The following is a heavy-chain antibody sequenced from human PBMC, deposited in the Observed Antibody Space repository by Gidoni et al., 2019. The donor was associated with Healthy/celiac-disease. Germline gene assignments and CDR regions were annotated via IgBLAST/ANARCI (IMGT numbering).Heavy chain of an antibody. CDR1: VGSVTSSSYY. CDR2: IYYSGST. J-gene: IGHJ4*02. CDR3: ARPQLDYYYDSGGFDY. Sequence: QLQLQQSGPGLVQPSATLSLTCTVSVGSVTSSSYYWGWIRQPPGKGLEWIGSIYYSGSTYYNPSVKSRVTISVDTSKNQCSLKLSSVTAADTAVYYCARPQLDYYYDSGGFDYWGQGTLVTVSS. D-gene: IGHD3-22*01. V-gene: IGHV4-39*01.